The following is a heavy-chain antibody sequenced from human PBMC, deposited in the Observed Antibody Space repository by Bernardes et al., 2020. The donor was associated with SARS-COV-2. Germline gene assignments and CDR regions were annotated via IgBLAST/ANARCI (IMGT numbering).Heavy chain of an antibody. CDR3: GKEGVRYL. CDR1: GFTFSNYA. D-gene: IGHD3-10*01. J-gene: IGHJ5*02. Sequence: GGSLRLSCAAAGFTFSNYAIHWVRQAPGKGLEWVASISGSGGRTYYADSVKGRFNISRDNSNNALYLQMSSLRAEDTAAYYCGKEGVRYLWGQGTLVTVSS. V-gene: IGHV3-23*01. CDR2: ISGSGGRT.